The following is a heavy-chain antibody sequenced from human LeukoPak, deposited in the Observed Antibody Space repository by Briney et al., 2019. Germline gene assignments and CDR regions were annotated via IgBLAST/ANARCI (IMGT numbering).Heavy chain of an antibody. J-gene: IGHJ4*02. CDR3: AKDPYYDFWSGYPNYFDY. Sequence: PGGSLRLSCAASGFTFSSYAMSWVRQAPGKGLEWVSAISGSGGSTYYADSVKGRFTISRDNSKNMLYLQMNSLRAEDTAVYYCAKDPYYDFWSGYPNYFDYWGQGTLVTVSS. CDR2: ISGSGGST. D-gene: IGHD3-3*01. V-gene: IGHV3-23*01. CDR1: GFTFSSYA.